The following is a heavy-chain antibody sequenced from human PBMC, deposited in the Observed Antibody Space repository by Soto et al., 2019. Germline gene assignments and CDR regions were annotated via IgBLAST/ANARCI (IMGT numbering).Heavy chain of an antibody. CDR2: VNTDGGAM. J-gene: IGHJ3*02. CDR3: ARTKDFAFDI. V-gene: IGHV3-74*01. CDR1: GFTFSSHW. Sequence: PGGSLRLSCVASGFTFSSHWMHWVRQAPGKGLVWVSRVNTDGGAMTYADSVKGRFTISRDNAKNTLYPQMNSLRAEDTAVYYCARTKDFAFDIWGQGTMVT.